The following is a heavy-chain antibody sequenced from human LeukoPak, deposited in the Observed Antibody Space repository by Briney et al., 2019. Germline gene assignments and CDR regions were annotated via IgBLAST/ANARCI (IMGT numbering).Heavy chain of an antibody. CDR1: GGSFSGYY. CDR2: INHSGST. CDR3: ARALSGSYYYYDY. J-gene: IGHJ4*02. V-gene: IGHV4-34*01. Sequence: SETLSLTCAVYGGSFSGYYWSWIRQPPGKGLEWIGEINHSGSTNHNPSLKSRVTISVDTSKNQFSLKLSSVTAADTAVYYCARALSGSYYYYDYWGQGTLVTVSS. D-gene: IGHD1-26*01.